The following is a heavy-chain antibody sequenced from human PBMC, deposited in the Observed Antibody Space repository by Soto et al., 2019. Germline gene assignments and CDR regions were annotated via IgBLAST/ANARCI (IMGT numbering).Heavy chain of an antibody. CDR2: IYYSGST. V-gene: IGHV4-30-4*01. D-gene: IGHD3-22*01. Sequence: PSETLSLTCTVSGGSISSGDYYWSWIRQPPGKGLEWIGYIYYSGSTYYNPSLKSRVTISVDTSKNQFSLKLSSVTAADTAVYYCARDLYYYDSSGYRTNWFDPWGQGTLVTVSS. CDR3: ARDLYYYDSSGYRTNWFDP. J-gene: IGHJ5*02. CDR1: GGSISSGDYY.